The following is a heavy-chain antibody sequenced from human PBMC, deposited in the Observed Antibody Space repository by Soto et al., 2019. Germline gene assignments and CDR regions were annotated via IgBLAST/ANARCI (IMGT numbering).Heavy chain of an antibody. J-gene: IGHJ6*02. CDR2: ISGSGGST. CDR1: GFTFSSYA. Sequence: EVQLLESGGGLVQPGGSLRLSCAASGFTFSSYAMSWVRQAPGKGLEWVSAISGSGGSTYYADSVKGRFTISRDNSMTTVYLQRNSRRAEDTGVYYCANFYCGGSTNGVCYVRGIVLSRQPYGMDVWGQGTTVTVSS. CDR3: ANFYCGGSTNGVCYVRGIVLSRQPYGMDV. D-gene: IGHD2-8*01. V-gene: IGHV3-23*01.